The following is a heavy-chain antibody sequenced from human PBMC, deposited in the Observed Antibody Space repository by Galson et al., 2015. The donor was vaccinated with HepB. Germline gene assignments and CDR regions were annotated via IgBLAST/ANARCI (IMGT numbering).Heavy chain of an antibody. J-gene: IGHJ5*02. CDR1: GGSLSTYY. Sequence: ETLSLTCAVDGGSLSTYYWSWIRQPPGKGLEWIGGINHSGSTNYNPSLKSRVTISVDTSKNRFSLKLSSVTAADAAVYYCARAVYYDFWNGFGPWGQGTLVTVSS. D-gene: IGHD3-3*01. CDR2: INHSGST. CDR3: ARAVYYDFWNGFGP. V-gene: IGHV4-34*01.